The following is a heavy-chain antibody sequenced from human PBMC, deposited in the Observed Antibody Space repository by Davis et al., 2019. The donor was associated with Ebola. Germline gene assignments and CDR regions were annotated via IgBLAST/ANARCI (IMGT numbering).Heavy chain of an antibody. D-gene: IGHD4-17*01. CDR1: GFTFSSYD. CDR2: ISYDGSDK. J-gene: IGHJ4*02. Sequence: GESLKISCAASGFTFSSYDMHWVRQAPGKGLEWVAVISYDGSDKYYADSVQGRFTVSRDNSKNTVFLQMNSLRAEDTAVYYCAKDSDDFGDYPDSWGQGTLVTVSS. CDR3: AKDSDDFGDYPDS. V-gene: IGHV3-30*18.